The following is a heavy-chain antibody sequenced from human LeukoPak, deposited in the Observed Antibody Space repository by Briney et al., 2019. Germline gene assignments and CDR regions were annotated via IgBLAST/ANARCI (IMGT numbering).Heavy chain of an antibody. J-gene: IGHJ5*02. V-gene: IGHV4-61*01. D-gene: IGHD2-15*01. CDR1: GGSVSRGSYY. Sequence: SETLSLTCTVSGGSVSRGSYYWSWIRQPPGRGLEWIGYIYYSGSTNYNPSLKSRVTISVDTSKNQFSLKLSSVTAADTAVYYCARDPRSSGYCSGGSCSDWFDPWGQGTLVTVSS. CDR2: IYYSGST. CDR3: ARDPRSSGYCSGGSCSDWFDP.